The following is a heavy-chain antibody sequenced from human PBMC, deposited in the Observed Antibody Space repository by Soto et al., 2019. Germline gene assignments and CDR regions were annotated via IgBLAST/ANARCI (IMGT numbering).Heavy chain of an antibody. CDR3: ARRSWVSGTWIQLWSPSYYYYYGMDV. CDR2: IIPIFGTA. V-gene: IGHV1-69*13. CDR1: GGTLRSYA. D-gene: IGHD5-18*01. J-gene: IGHJ6*02. Sequence: AVNVPYKDSGGTLRSYAISWVRQAPGQGLEWMGGIIPIFGTANYAQKFQGRVTITADESTRTAYMELSSLRSEDTAVYYSARRSWVSGTWIQLWSPSYYYYYGMDVWGQGTKVTVSS.